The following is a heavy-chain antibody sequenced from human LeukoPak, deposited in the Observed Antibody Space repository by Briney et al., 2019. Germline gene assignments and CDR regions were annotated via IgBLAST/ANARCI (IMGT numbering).Heavy chain of an antibody. Sequence: SVKVSCKPSGGTLDTYAITWVRQAPGQGLDWMGGIIPIFGRTNYAQKFQGRVNITADESTSTVYMELSSLSSEDTAVYYCAKADDFWSGYFDYWGQGTLVTVSS. CDR2: IIPIFGRT. V-gene: IGHV1-69*13. CDR1: GGTLDTYA. D-gene: IGHD3-3*01. CDR3: AKADDFWSGYFDY. J-gene: IGHJ4*02.